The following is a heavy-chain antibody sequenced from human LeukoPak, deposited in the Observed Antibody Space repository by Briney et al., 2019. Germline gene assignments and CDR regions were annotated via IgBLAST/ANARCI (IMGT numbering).Heavy chain of an antibody. CDR1: GYTFTGYY. V-gene: IGHV1-2*02. CDR3: ARNRGTAMVPFSGY. J-gene: IGHJ4*02. CDR2: INPNSGGT. Sequence: ASVKVSCKASGYTFTGYYMHWVRQAPGQGLEWMGWINPNSGGTNYAQKFQGRVTMTRDTSISTAYMELSRPRSDDTAVYYCARNRGTAMVPFSGYWGQGTLVTVSS. D-gene: IGHD5-18*01.